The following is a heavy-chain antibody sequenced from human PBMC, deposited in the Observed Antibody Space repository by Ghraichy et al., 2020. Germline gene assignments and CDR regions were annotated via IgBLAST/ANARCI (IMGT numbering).Heavy chain of an antibody. D-gene: IGHD3-22*01. Sequence: SVKVSCKASGGTFSSYAISWVRQAPGQGLEWMGGIIPIFGTANYAQKFQGRVTITADESTSTAYMELSSLRSEDTAVYYCAREDSPVYYYDSSGYSNWFDPWGQGTLVTVSS. J-gene: IGHJ5*02. CDR3: AREDSPVYYYDSSGYSNWFDP. V-gene: IGHV1-69*13. CDR1: GGTFSSYA. CDR2: IIPIFGTA.